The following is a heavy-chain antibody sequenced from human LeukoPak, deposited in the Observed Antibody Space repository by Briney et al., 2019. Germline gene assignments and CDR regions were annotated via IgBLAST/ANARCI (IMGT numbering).Heavy chain of an antibody. Sequence: SGTLSLTCALSGSSIGSVYWWCWVRQPPGKGLEWIGEIYHSGSTNYNPSLKSRVTISVDKSKNQFSLRMSSVTAADTAVYYGVSGYYDSSGVPDYRGQRTLVTVSS. CDR2: IYHSGST. J-gene: IGHJ4*02. D-gene: IGHD3-22*01. V-gene: IGHV4-4*02. CDR3: VSGYYDSSGVPDY. CDR1: GSSIGSVYW.